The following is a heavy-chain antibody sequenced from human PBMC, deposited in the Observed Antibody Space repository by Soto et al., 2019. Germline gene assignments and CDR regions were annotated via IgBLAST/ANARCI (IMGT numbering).Heavy chain of an antibody. V-gene: IGHV4-31*03. CDR1: GGSISSGGYY. Sequence: SETLSLTCTVSGGSISSGGYYCSWIRQHPWKGLEWIGYIYYSGSTYYNPSLKSRVTISVDTSKNQFSLKLRSVTAADTAVYYCARGGYYYDSPGSPAHFQHWGHGPPVTLS. CDR2: IYYSGST. D-gene: IGHD3-22*01. CDR3: ARGGYYYDSPGSPAHFQH. J-gene: IGHJ1*01.